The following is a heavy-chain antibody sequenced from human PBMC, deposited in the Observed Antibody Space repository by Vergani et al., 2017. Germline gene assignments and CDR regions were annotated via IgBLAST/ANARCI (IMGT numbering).Heavy chain of an antibody. Sequence: EVQLLESGGGLVQPGGSLRLSCAASGFTFSSYAMSWVRQAPGKGLEWVSAISGSGGSTYYADSVKGRFTISRDNSKNTLYLQMNSLRAEDTAVYYCAEDTDSGYDGALGYWGQGTLVTVSS. V-gene: IGHV3-23*01. J-gene: IGHJ4*02. D-gene: IGHD5-12*01. CDR1: GFTFSSYA. CDR3: AEDTDSGYDGALGY. CDR2: ISGSGGST.